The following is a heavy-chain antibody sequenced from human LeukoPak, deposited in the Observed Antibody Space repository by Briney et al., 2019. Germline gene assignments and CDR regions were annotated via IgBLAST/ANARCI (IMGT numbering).Heavy chain of an antibody. J-gene: IGHJ4*02. CDR2: INHRGST. V-gene: IGHV4-34*01. CDR1: GFTFTTYG. Sequence: GSLRLSCSASGFTFTTYGMNWVRQPPGKGLEWIGEINHRGSTNYDLSLKSRVTISVDTSKNQFSLKLSSVTAADTAVYYCARRRGYSYGPLGYWGQGTLVTVSS. D-gene: IGHD5-18*01. CDR3: ARRRGYSYGPLGY.